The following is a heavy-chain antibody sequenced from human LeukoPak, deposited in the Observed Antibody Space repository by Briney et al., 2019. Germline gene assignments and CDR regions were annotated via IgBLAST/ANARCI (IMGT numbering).Heavy chain of an antibody. V-gene: IGHV3-48*01. CDR1: GFTFSTYS. J-gene: IGHJ5*02. Sequence: GGSLRLSCAASGFTFSTYSMNWVRQAPGKGLEWVSYISTSSSTIYYADSVKGRFTISRDNARNSLYLQMNSLRAEDTAVYYCARDRDYFGSSGYQHPGWFDPWGQGTLVTVSS. CDR2: ISTSSSTI. CDR3: ARDRDYFGSSGYQHPGWFDP. D-gene: IGHD3-22*01.